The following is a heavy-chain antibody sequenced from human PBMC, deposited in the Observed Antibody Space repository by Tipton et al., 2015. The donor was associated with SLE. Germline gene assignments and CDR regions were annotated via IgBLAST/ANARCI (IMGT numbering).Heavy chain of an antibody. CDR1: GGSISSADYY. D-gene: IGHD3-22*01. V-gene: IGHV4-31*03. CDR3: ARVPRTFYYDYSGHFDY. CDR2: IYYTMSA. Sequence: TLSLTCTVSGGSISSADYYWSWLRQHPGKGLEWIGYIYYTMSAYYNPSLKSRVIISLDTSKNHFSLKLSSVTAADTAVYYCARVPRTFYYDYSGHFDYWGPGTLVTVSS. J-gene: IGHJ4*02.